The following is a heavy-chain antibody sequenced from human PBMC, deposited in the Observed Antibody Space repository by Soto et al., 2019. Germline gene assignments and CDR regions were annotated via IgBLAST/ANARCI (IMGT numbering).Heavy chain of an antibody. J-gene: IGHJ4*02. D-gene: IGHD6-13*01. CDR2: IYPDGSDT. V-gene: IGHV5-51*01. Sequence: GESLKISFKGSGYSFTGYYIAWVRQMPGKGLEWMGIIYPDGSDTRYSPSFQGQVTISADKSINTAYLHWSSLKASDTAMYYCARRNCAAAGYFFDYWGQGTLVTVSS. CDR3: ARRNCAAAGYFFDY. CDR1: GYSFTGYY.